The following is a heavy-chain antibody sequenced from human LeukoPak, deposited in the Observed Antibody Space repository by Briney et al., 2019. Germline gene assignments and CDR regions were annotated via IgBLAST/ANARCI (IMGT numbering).Heavy chain of an antibody. V-gene: IGHV4-59*05. CDR3: ARQDYDFRGGYFDY. D-gene: IGHD3-3*01. CDR2: IYYSGNT. J-gene: IGHJ4*02. Sequence: SETLPLTCTVSGGSISSYYWSWIRQPPGKGLEWIGSIYYSGNTYYNPSLKSRVITSVDTSKNQFSLKLSSVTATDTAVYYCARQDYDFRGGYFDYWGQGTLVTVSS. CDR1: GGSISSYY.